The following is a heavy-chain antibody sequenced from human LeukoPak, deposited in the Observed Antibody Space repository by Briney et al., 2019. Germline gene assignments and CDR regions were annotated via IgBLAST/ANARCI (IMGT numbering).Heavy chain of an antibody. Sequence: GGSLRLSCAASGFTFSRYSMNWVRRAPGKGLEWVSSMSGSGDSTYYADSVKGRFTISRDNSKNTLYLQMNGRRAEDTAVYYCAKSGAFDIWGQGTMVTVSS. V-gene: IGHV3-23*01. CDR3: AKSGAFDI. CDR1: GFTFSRYS. CDR2: MSGSGDST. J-gene: IGHJ3*02.